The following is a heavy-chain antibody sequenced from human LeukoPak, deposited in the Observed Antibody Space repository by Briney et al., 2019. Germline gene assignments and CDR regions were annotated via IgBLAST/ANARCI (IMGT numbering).Heavy chain of an antibody. CDR2: IYCCGST. J-gene: IGHJ3*02. CDR3: ARGEGIKNYSGSGSYYADAFDI. CDR1: GGSISSSSYY. Sequence: SETLSLTCTVSGGSISSSSYYWSWIRQPPGKGLEWIGNIYCCGSTYYNPSLKSRVTISVDTSKNQFSLKLSSVTAADTAVYYCARGEGIKNYSGSGSYYADAFDIWGQGTMVTVSS. D-gene: IGHD3-10*01. V-gene: IGHV4-39*07.